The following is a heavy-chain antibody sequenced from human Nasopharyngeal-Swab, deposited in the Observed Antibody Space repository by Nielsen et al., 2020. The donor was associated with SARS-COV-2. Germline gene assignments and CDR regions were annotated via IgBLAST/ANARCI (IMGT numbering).Heavy chain of an antibody. CDR3: ATQHPTGDESNYLYYFDY. Sequence: ASVKVSGKDSGESFTGDYMHWVREGPGQGLEWMGWINPNRGDTNYAQRFQGRVTMTRDPSISTAYMELSRLRSDDTAVYYCATQHPTGDESNYLYYFDYWGQATLVTVSS. D-gene: IGHD2/OR15-2a*01. J-gene: IGHJ4*02. CDR2: INPNRGDT. V-gene: IGHV1-2*02. CDR1: GESFTGDY.